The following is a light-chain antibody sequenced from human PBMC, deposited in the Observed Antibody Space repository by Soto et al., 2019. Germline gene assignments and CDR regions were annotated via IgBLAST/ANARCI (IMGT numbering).Light chain of an antibody. CDR1: QSISSY. Sequence: DIHMSHSPSSLXXXXXXXGAXXXRASQSISSYLNWYQQKPGKAPKLLIYAASSLQSGVPSRFSGSGSGTDFTLTISSLQPEDFATYYCQQSYSTLTFGGGTKVDI. J-gene: IGKJ4*01. V-gene: IGKV1-39*01. CDR3: QQSYSTLT. CDR2: AAS.